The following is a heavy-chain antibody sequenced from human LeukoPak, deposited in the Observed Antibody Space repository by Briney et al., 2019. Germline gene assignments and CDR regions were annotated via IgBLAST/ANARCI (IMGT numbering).Heavy chain of an antibody. J-gene: IGHJ5*02. D-gene: IGHD5-18*01. V-gene: IGHV1-3*01. CDR3: ARDGRYSYGSMRWNWFDP. CDR1: GYTFTSYA. Sequence: ASVKVSCKASGYTFTSYAMHWVRQAPGQRLEWMGWINAGNGNTKYSQKLQGRVTMTTDTSTSTAYMELRSLRSDDTAVYYCARDGRYSYGSMRWNWFDPWGQGTLVTVSS. CDR2: INAGNGNT.